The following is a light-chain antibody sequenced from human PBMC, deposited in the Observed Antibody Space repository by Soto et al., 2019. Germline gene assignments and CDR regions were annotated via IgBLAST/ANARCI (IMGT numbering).Light chain of an antibody. Sequence: SYELTQPLSVSVALRQTARLICGCNNIGSKNVDWYQLNPGQAPVLVIYRDTNRHSGIPERFSGSNSGNTATLAISGAQAGDDGDYYCQVYDSSTVVFGGGTKLTVL. CDR1: NIGSKN. V-gene: IGLV3-9*01. CDR3: QVYDSSTVV. CDR2: RDT. J-gene: IGLJ3*02.